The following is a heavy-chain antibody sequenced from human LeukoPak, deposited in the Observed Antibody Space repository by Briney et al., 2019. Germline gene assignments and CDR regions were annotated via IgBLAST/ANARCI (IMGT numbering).Heavy chain of an antibody. D-gene: IGHD3-16*02. CDR1: GFTFSSYS. CDR3: ARGFFDYVWGSYRSISFDY. Sequence: KTGGSLRLSCAASGFTFSSYSMNWVRRAPGKGLEWVSSISSSSSYIYYADSVKGRFTISRDNAKNSLYLQMNSLRAEDTAVYYCARGFFDYVWGSYRSISFDYWGQGTLVTVSS. V-gene: IGHV3-21*01. CDR2: ISSSSSYI. J-gene: IGHJ4*02.